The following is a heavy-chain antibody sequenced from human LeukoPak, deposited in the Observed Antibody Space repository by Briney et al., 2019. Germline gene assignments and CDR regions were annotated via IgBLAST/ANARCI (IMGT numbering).Heavy chain of an antibody. J-gene: IGHJ4*02. CDR2: IYPSDSDT. CDR3: ARQTTVDIVAYTDY. Sequence: GEPLKISCKASGYSFTNYWIGWVRQMPGKGLEWMGIIYPSDSDTRYSPSFQGQVTISADKSISTAYLQWSSLKASDTAIYYCARQTTVDIVAYTDYWGQGTLVTVSS. CDR1: GYSFTNYW. D-gene: IGHD5-12*01. V-gene: IGHV5-51*01.